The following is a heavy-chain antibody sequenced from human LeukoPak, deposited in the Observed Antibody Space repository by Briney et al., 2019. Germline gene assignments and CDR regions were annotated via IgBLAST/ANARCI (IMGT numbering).Heavy chain of an antibody. V-gene: IGHV3-7*01. CDR1: KLTFRNYW. Sequence: GGSLRLSCAPSKLTFRNYWMSWVPQAPGKGRESGANIRQDGTERSYVDSVKGRLTISRDNAKNTLFLQMNSLRAEDTAVYYCARDLSLTMVRGVIDWGQGTLVTVSS. CDR3: ARDLSLTMVRGVID. J-gene: IGHJ4*02. CDR2: IRQDGTER. D-gene: IGHD3-10*01.